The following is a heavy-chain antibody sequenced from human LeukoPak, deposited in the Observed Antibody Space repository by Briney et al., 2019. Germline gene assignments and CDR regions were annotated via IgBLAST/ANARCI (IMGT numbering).Heavy chain of an antibody. J-gene: IGHJ4*02. Sequence: PGGSLRLSCAASGFTFSSYGMHWVRQAPGKGLEWVAVISYDVGKKYYADSVKGRFTISRDNSKNTLYLQMNSLRAEDTAVYYCAKDSRSYYSSFDYWGQGTLVTVSS. CDR1: GFTFSSYG. D-gene: IGHD2-15*01. V-gene: IGHV3-30*18. CDR2: ISYDVGKK. CDR3: AKDSRSYYSSFDY.